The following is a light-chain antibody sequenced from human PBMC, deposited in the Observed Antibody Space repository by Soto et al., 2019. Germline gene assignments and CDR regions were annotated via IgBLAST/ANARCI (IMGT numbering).Light chain of an antibody. V-gene: IGLV2-14*03. J-gene: IGLJ1*01. CDR1: SSDVGGYNY. CDR3: SSFTGSTSYV. Sequence: QSALTQPASVSGSPGQSVTISCTGTSSDVGGYNYVSWYQQHPGKVPKLMIYDVSDRPSGVSNRFAGSKSGNTATLTISGLKAEDEADYYCSSFTGSTSYVFASGTKLTVL. CDR2: DVS.